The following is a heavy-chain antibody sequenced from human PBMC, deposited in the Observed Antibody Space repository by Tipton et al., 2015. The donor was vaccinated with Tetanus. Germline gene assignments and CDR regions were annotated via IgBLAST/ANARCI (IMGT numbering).Heavy chain of an antibody. Sequence: TLSLTCAVYGGSFSGYYWSWIRQPPGKGLEWIGEINHSGSTNYNPSLKSRVTISVDTSKNQFSLKLSSVTAADTAVYYCARGRYCTSGVCYRVRGEFDYWGQGTLVTVSS. CDR3: ARGRYCTSGVCYRVRGEFDY. CDR1: GGSFSGYY. D-gene: IGHD2-8*01. J-gene: IGHJ4*02. CDR2: INHSGST. V-gene: IGHV4-34*01.